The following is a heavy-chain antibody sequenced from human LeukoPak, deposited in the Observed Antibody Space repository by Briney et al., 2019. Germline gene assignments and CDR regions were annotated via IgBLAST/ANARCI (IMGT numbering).Heavy chain of an antibody. CDR2: INYSGDT. CDR1: GGSISSSSYY. V-gene: IGHV4-39*07. CDR3: VRLLSATGNFDY. J-gene: IGHJ4*02. D-gene: IGHD1-1*01. Sequence: SETLSLTCTVSGGSISSSSYYWGWVRQPPGKGLEWIENINYSGDTYYNPSLKSRVTISVDTSKNQFSLKLRSVTAADTAVYYCVRLLSATGNFDYWGQGALVTVSS.